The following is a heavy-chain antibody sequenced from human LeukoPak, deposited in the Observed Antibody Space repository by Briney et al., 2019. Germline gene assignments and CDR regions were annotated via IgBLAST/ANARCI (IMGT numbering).Heavy chain of an antibody. J-gene: IGHJ4*02. CDR1: GFTFSSYG. Sequence: GGSLRLSCAASGFTFSSYGMHWVRQAPGKGLEWVAVISYDGSNKYYADSVKGRFTISRDNSKNTLYLQMNSLRAEDTAVYYCAKDGGDWISYWGQGTLVTVSS. CDR3: AKDGGDWISY. V-gene: IGHV3-30*18. D-gene: IGHD2-21*02. CDR2: ISYDGSNK.